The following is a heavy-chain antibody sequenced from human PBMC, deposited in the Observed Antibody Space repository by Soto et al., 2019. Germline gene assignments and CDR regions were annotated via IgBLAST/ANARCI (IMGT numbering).Heavy chain of an antibody. CDR3: ARGGYVIDFWSGYYPDY. Sequence: SETLSLTCTGSCGSLSSYYWSLIRQPPGKGLEWIGYIYYSGSTNYNPSLKSRVTISVDTSKNQFSLKLSSVTAADTAVYYCARGGYVIDFWSGYYPDYWGQGTLVTVSS. CDR2: IYYSGST. V-gene: IGHV4-59*01. D-gene: IGHD3-3*01. CDR1: CGSLSSYY. J-gene: IGHJ4*02.